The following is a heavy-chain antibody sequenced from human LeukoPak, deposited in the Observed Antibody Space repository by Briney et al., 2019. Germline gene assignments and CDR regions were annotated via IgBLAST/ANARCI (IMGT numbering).Heavy chain of an antibody. CDR1: GFTFSSYA. V-gene: IGHV4-39*07. CDR2: IYYSGTT. J-gene: IGHJ6*03. Sequence: GSLRLSCAASGFTFSSYAMSWIRQPPGKGLEWIGTIYYSGTTYYNPSLKSRVTISLDTSKNQFSLKLSSVTAADTAIYYCARDFSSSSTVYYYYYMDVWGKGTTVTVSS. D-gene: IGHD6-6*01. CDR3: ARDFSSSSTVYYYYYMDV.